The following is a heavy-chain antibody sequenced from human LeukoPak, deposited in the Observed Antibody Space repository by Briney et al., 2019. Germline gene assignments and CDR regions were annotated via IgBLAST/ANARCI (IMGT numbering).Heavy chain of an antibody. V-gene: IGHV3-7*01. CDR1: GFILREYW. Sequence: GGSLTLSCAASGFILREYWMSWVRQAPGKGLQWVAHIKEDGSEKYYLDSVKGRFTIARDDAKNSLYLQMHSLRDEDTALYYCVRAGWELDYWGQGTPVTVSS. D-gene: IGHD1-1*01. J-gene: IGHJ4*02. CDR3: VRAGWELDY. CDR2: IKEDGSEK.